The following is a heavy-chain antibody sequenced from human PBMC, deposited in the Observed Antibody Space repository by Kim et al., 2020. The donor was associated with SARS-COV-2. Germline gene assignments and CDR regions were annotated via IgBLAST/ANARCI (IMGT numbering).Heavy chain of an antibody. D-gene: IGHD3-22*01. Sequence: ASVKVSCKASGYTFTSYAMNWVRQAPGQGLEWMGWINTNTGNPTYAQGFTGRFVFSLDTSVNTAYLQISSLKAEDTAVYYCARTFVGYYDSSGPIFDYWGQGTLVTVSS. V-gene: IGHV7-4-1*02. CDR3: ARTFVGYYDSSGPIFDY. CDR1: GYTFTSYA. J-gene: IGHJ4*02. CDR2: INTNTGNP.